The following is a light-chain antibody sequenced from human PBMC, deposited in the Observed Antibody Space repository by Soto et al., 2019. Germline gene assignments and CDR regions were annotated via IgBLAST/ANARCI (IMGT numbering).Light chain of an antibody. CDR2: ATS. CDR3: QQSYSTTWT. CDR1: QGIRGD. V-gene: IGKV1-39*01. J-gene: IGKJ1*01. Sequence: IQMNQSPSSVSAYLGDRVTITCRASQGIRGDLGWYQQKPGKAPKLLISATSTLQSGVPSRFSGRGSGTNFTLTISSLQPEDFATYSCQQSYSTTWTFGQGTKVDIK.